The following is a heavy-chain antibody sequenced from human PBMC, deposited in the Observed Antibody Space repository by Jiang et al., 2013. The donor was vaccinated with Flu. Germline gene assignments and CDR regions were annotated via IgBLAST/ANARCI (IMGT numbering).Heavy chain of an antibody. CDR1: TFNTYA. J-gene: IGHJ5*02. D-gene: IGHD1-1*01. V-gene: IGHV3-23*01. CDR2: ISGDGGRT. CDR3: AKRGTEENWFDP. Sequence: TFNTYAMNWVRQAPGKGLEWVSVISGDGGRTYYADSVTGRFTISRDNSKNTLYLQMNSLRAEDTAVYYCAKRGTEENWFDPWGQGTLVTVSS.